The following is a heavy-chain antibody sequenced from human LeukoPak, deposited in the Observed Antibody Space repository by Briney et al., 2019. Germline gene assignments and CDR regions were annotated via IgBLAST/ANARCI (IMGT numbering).Heavy chain of an antibody. D-gene: IGHD3-9*01. CDR3: AEGSLRYFFDY. V-gene: IGHV4-34*01. CDR1: GGSFSGYY. J-gene: IGHJ4*02. CDR2: INHSEDT. Sequence: PSETLSLTCAVYGGSFSGYYWSWIRQPPGKGLEWIGEINHSEDTNYNPSLKSRVTIEVDTSKNQFSLKLSSVTAADTAVYYCAEGSLRYFFDYWGQGTLVTVSS.